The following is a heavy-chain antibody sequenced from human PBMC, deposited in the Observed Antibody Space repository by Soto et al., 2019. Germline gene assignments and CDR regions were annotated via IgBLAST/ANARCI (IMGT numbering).Heavy chain of an antibody. CDR3: ARTYYYGSGLNWFDP. Sequence: SVKVSCKASGGTFSSYAISWVRQAPGQGLEWMGGIIPIFGTANYAQKFQGRVTITADESTSTAYMELSGLRSEDTAVYYCARTYYYGSGLNWFDPWGQGTLVTVSS. D-gene: IGHD3-10*01. CDR2: IIPIFGTA. CDR1: GGTFSSYA. J-gene: IGHJ5*02. V-gene: IGHV1-69*13.